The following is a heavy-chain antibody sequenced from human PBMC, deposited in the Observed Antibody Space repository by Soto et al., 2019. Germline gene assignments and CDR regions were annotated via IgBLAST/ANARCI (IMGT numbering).Heavy chain of an antibody. D-gene: IGHD3-22*01. CDR1: GFTFSDYY. CDR3: ARVISAGYYDSSGYYPFFDY. Sequence: PGGSLRLSCAASGFTFSDYYMSWIRQAPGKGLEWVSYISSSSSYTNYADSVKGRFTISRDNAKNSLYLQMNSLRAEDTAVYYCARVISAGYYDSSGYYPFFDYWGQGTLVTV. V-gene: IGHV3-11*06. J-gene: IGHJ4*02. CDR2: ISSSSSYT.